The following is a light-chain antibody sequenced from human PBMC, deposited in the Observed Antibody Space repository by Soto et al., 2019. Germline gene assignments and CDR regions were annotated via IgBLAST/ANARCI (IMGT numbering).Light chain of an antibody. V-gene: IGKV1-39*01. CDR1: QSISSY. J-gene: IGKJ1*01. CDR3: QQYDNWPWT. Sequence: DIQMTQSPSSLSASLGDRVTITCRASQSISSYLNWYQQKPGKAPKLLIYAASSLQSGVPSRFSGSGSGTDFTLTISSLQSEDFEVYYCQQYDNWPWTFGQGTKVDIK. CDR2: AAS.